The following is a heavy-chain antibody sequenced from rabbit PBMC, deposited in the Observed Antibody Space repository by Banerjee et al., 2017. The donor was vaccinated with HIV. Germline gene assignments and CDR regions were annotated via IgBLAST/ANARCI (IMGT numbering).Heavy chain of an antibody. V-gene: IGHV1S43*01. J-gene: IGHJ4*01. Sequence: QEQLEESGGDLVKPGGTLTLTCKASGIDFSSYYYMCWVRQAPGKGLELIACIYTSSAYTWYASWVNGRFTISRSTSLNTVDLKMTSLTAADTATYFCARDGWAGGVYASYYFNLWGQGTLVTVS. D-gene: IGHD2-1*01. CDR1: GIDFSSYYY. CDR3: ARDGWAGGVYASYYFNL. CDR2: IYTSSAYT.